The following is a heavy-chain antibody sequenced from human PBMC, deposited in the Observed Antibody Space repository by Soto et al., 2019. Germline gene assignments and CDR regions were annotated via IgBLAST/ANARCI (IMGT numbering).Heavy chain of an antibody. V-gene: IGHV3-30*18. Sequence: GGSLRLSCAASGFTFSTYTMHWVRQAPGKGLEWVALISYDGSNQYYADSVRGRFTISRDNSKNTVFLQMSSLRSGDTATYYCAKGGYAGVYYGGGHFDYWGQGTLVTVSS. J-gene: IGHJ4*02. CDR2: ISYDGSNQ. D-gene: IGHD1-26*01. CDR3: AKGGYAGVYYGGGHFDY. CDR1: GFTFSTYT.